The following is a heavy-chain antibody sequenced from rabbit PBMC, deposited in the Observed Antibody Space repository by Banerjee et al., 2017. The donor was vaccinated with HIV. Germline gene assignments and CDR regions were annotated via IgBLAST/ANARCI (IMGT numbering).Heavy chain of an antibody. V-gene: IGHV1S43*01. CDR1: GFSFSNKYV. J-gene: IGHJ3*01. CDR3: ARDLAGVIGWNFGL. Sequence: QEQLEESGGDLVKPEGSLTLTCTASGFSFSNKYVMCWVRQAPGKGLEWIGCINSSNGDKWYASWVNGRFTISRSTSLNTVDLKMTSLTVADTATYLCARDLAGVIGWNFGLWGQGTLVTVS. D-gene: IGHD4-1*01. CDR2: INSSNGDK.